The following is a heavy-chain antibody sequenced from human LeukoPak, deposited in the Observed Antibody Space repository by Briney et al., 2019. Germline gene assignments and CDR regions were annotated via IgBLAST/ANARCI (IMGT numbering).Heavy chain of an antibody. CDR1: GGSISTYY. J-gene: IGHJ4*02. D-gene: IGHD3-22*01. CDR2: IYYSGSS. Sequence: SETLSLTCTVSGGSISTYYWSWIRQPPGKGLEWIGYIYYSGSSNYNPSLMSRATLSVDTSKNQFSLRLNSMTATDTAVYFCARAVHDSSGYYHGRFDFWGQGSLVTVSS. CDR3: ARAVHDSSGYYHGRFDF. V-gene: IGHV4-59*12.